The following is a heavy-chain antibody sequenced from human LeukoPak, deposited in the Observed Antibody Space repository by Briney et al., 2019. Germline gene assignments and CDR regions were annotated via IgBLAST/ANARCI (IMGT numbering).Heavy chain of an antibody. CDR1: GFTFSSYS. J-gene: IGHJ4*02. CDR2: ISSSGSYI. CDR3: ARADDYYASGSYFDY. V-gene: IGHV3-21*01. D-gene: IGHD3-10*01. Sequence: GGSLRLSCAASGFTFSSYSMNWVRQAPGKGLEWVSSISSSGSYIYYADSVKGRFTISRDNAKNSLYLQMNSLRAEDTAVYYCARADDYYASGSYFDYWGQGTLVTVSS.